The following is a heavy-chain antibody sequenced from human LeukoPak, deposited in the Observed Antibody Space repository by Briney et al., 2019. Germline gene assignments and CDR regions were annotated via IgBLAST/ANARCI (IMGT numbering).Heavy chain of an antibody. V-gene: IGHV4-30-4*08. CDR2: IYYSGST. D-gene: IGHD4-17*01. Sequence: PSQTLSLTCTVSGGSISSGGYYWSWIRQHPGKGLEWIGYIYYSGSTYYNPSLKSRVTISVDTSKNQFSLKLSSVTAADTAVYYCARDRDGDYIFDYWGQGTLVTVSS. CDR1: GGSISSGGYY. CDR3: ARDRDGDYIFDY. J-gene: IGHJ4*02.